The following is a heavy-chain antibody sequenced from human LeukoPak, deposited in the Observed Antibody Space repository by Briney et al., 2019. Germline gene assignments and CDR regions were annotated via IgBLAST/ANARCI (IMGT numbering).Heavy chain of an antibody. CDR2: IIPFFGTA. Sequence: SVKVSCKASGGTFSSYAISWVRQAPGQGLEWMGGIIPFFGTANYAQKFQGRVTITADESTSTAYMELSSLRSEDTAVYYCANPGYSYGTFGAFDIWGQGTMVTVSS. CDR1: GGTFSSYA. CDR3: ANPGYSYGTFGAFDI. J-gene: IGHJ3*02. D-gene: IGHD5-18*01. V-gene: IGHV1-69*01.